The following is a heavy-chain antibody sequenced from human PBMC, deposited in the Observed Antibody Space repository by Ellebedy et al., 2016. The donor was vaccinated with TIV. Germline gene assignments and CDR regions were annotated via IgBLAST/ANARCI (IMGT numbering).Heavy chain of an antibody. CDR2: ISGSGGDT. Sequence: GGSLRLSCAASGFTFSSYAMSWVRQAPGKGLEWVSVISGSGGDTSYTDSVKGRFTISRDNAKNTLYLQMHSLRAEDTAVYYCAKSHDSSGYPYVGAFDIWGQGTMVTASS. J-gene: IGHJ3*02. CDR3: AKSHDSSGYPYVGAFDI. D-gene: IGHD3-22*01. V-gene: IGHV3-23*01. CDR1: GFTFSSYA.